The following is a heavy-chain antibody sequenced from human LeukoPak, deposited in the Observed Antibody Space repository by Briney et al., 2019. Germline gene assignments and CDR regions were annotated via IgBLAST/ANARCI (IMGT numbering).Heavy chain of an antibody. CDR2: IYYGGST. Sequence: SETLSLTCTVSGGSISSYYWSWIRQPPGKGLEWIGYIYYGGSTNYNPSLKSRVTISVDTSKNQFSLKLSSVTAADTAVYYCARAAYGGYREYYYYGMDVWGQGTTVTVSS. CDR3: ARAAYGGYREYYYYGMDV. J-gene: IGHJ6*02. V-gene: IGHV4-59*01. CDR1: GGSISSYY. D-gene: IGHD5-12*01.